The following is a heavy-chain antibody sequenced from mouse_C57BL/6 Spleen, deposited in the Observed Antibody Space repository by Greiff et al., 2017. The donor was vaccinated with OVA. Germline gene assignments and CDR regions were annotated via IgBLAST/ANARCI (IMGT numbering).Heavy chain of an antibody. CDR1: GYAFSSYW. Sequence: QVQLQQSGAELVKPGASVKISCKASGYAFSSYWMNWVKQRPGKGLVWIGQIYPGDGDTNYNGKFKGKATLTADKSSSTAYMQLSSLTSEDSAVYFCARIYGNYDWYFDVWGTGTTVTVSS. J-gene: IGHJ1*03. CDR3: ARIYGNYDWYFDV. V-gene: IGHV1-80*01. CDR2: IYPGDGDT. D-gene: IGHD2-1*01.